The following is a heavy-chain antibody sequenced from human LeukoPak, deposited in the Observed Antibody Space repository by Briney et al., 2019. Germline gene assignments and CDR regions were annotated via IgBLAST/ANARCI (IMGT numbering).Heavy chain of an antibody. V-gene: IGHV3-23*01. CDR3: AKDVGKWESLHFFDY. D-gene: IGHD1-26*01. J-gene: IGHJ4*02. CDR1: GFTFTSYS. CDR2: ISGGGGST. Sequence: GGSLRLSCAASGFTFTSYSMNWVRQAPGKGLEWVSTISGGGGSTYYADSVTGRFTISRDNSRNTLYLQMNSLRGDDTAVYYCAKDVGKWESLHFFDYWGQGTLVTVSS.